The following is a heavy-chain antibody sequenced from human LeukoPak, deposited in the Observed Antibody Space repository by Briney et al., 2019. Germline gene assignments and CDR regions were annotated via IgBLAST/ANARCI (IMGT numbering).Heavy chain of an antibody. Sequence: SETLSLTCTLSGGSISSYYWSWIRQPPGKGLEWVGYIDYSGSTNYNPSLKSRVTISVDTSKNQFSLKLSSVTAADTAVYYCARQRAVAGPYYYYMDVWGKGTTVTVSS. CDR2: IDYSGST. D-gene: IGHD6-19*01. CDR1: GGSISSYY. J-gene: IGHJ6*03. V-gene: IGHV4-59*08. CDR3: ARQRAVAGPYYYYMDV.